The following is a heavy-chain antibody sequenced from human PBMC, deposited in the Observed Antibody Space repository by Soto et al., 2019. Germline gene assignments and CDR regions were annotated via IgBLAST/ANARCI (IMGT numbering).Heavy chain of an antibody. CDR2: TYYRSKWYN. J-gene: IGHJ6*03. CDR1: GDSVSSNSAA. CDR3: ARTLSYYDFWGGYQRAVDYYYYMDV. V-gene: IGHV6-1*01. Sequence: SQTLSLTCAISGDSVSSNSAAWNWIRQSPSRGLEWLGRTYYRSKWYNDYAVSVKSRITINPDTSKNQFSLQLNSVTPEDTAVYYCARTLSYYDFWGGYQRAVDYYYYMDVWGKGTTVTVSS. D-gene: IGHD3-3*01.